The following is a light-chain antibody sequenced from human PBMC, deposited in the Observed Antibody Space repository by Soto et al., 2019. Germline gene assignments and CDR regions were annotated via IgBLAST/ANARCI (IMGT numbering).Light chain of an antibody. J-gene: IGKJ5*01. CDR2: EVA. CDR3: QHLNAYPIT. CDR1: QGVGSH. V-gene: IGKV1-9*01. Sequence: MQLTQFPSYLSASFGDRVTITCRASQGVGSHLVWHQQKPGKAPKLLIYEVASLQSGVPSRFSGSGSGTDVTLTISSLQPEDCATYYCQHLNAYPITFGQGTRLEIK.